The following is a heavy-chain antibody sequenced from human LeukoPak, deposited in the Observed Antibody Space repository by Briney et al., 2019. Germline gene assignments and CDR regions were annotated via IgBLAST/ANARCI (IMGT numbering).Heavy chain of an antibody. J-gene: IGHJ4*02. V-gene: IGHV3-53*01. CDR2: IYSGGTT. CDR1: GLTVSSNY. Sequence: GSLRLSCAASGLTVSSNYLTWVRQAPGKGLEWVSSIYSGGTTHYADSVKGRFTISRDHSKSTVYLQMNSLRAEDTAVYYCAKSGRKSLPFLGSRTSRTRSYFDSWGQGTLVTVSS. D-gene: IGHD2-2*01. CDR3: AKSGRKSLPFLGSRTSRTRSYFDS.